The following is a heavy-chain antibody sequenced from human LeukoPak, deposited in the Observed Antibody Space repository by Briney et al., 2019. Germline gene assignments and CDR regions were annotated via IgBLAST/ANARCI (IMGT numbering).Heavy chain of an antibody. V-gene: IGHV4-30-2*01. J-gene: IGHJ4*02. CDR3: ARGGAAVVVVAATFSFDY. D-gene: IGHD2-15*01. Sequence: SETLSLTCGVSGGSISSGDYSWSWIRQPPGKGLEWIGYIYHSGSTNYNPSLKSRVTISVDKSKNQFSLKLSSVTAADTAVYYCARGGAAVVVVAATFSFDYWGQGTLVTVSS. CDR1: GGSISSGDYS. CDR2: IYHSGST.